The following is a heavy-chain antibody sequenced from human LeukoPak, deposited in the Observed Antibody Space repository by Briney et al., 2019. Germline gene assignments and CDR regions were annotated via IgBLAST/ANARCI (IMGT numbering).Heavy chain of an antibody. CDR3: ARRAPGSSSLFDY. J-gene: IGHJ4*02. D-gene: IGHD6-6*01. V-gene: IGHV4-39*01. CDR1: GGSISSSSYY. CDR2: IYYSGST. Sequence: SETLSLTCTVSGGSISSSSYYWGWIRQPPGKGLEWIGSIYYSGSTYYNPSLKSRVTISVDTSKNQFSLKLSSVTAADTAVYYCARRAPGSSSLFDYWGQGTLVTVSS.